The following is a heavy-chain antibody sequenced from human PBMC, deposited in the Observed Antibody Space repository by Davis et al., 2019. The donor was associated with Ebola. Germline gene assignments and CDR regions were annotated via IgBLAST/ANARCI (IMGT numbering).Heavy chain of an antibody. CDR3: TTGFSIDLYF. V-gene: IGHV3-15*01. J-gene: IGHJ4*02. Sequence: GSLRLSCAAPGFNFRDAWMTWFRQAPGKGLEWVGRIKNKTDGETIDYAAPVKGRFTISRDDSENTVYLQMNSLKTEDTAVYYCTTGFSIDLYFWGQGTLVTVSS. CDR1: GFNFRDAW. CDR2: IKNKTDGETI. D-gene: IGHD3-3*02.